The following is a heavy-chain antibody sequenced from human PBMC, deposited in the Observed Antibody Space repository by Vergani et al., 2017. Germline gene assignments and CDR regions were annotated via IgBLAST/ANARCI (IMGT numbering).Heavy chain of an antibody. V-gene: IGHV4-59*01. CDR3: ARSIVSRNPPDYFDN. Sequence: QVQLQESGPGLVRPSETLSLTCTVSGGPLSGYYWNWIRQTPGEGLEWIGYVEDSGYFNYNPSLKTRVSRSSDTSNNQFSLMLSSVTVADTAVYYCARSIVSRNPPDYFDNWGQGTLVTVSS. CDR2: VEDSGYF. CDR1: GGPLSGYY. J-gene: IGHJ4*02. D-gene: IGHD1-14*01.